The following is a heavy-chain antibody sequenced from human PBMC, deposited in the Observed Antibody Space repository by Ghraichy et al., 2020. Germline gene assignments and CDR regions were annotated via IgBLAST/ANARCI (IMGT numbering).Heavy chain of an antibody. D-gene: IGHD6-19*01. J-gene: IGHJ6*03. CDR3: ARGYRAEPRIAVARTPRAFYYDMDV. CDR1: GGSFSGYY. V-gene: IGHV4-34*01. Sequence: SETLSLTCAVYGGSFSGYYWSWIRQPPGKGLEWIGEINHSGSTNYNPSLKSRVTISVDTSKNQFSLKLSSVTAADTAVYYCARGYRAEPRIAVARTPRAFYYDMDVWGKGTTVTVSS. CDR2: INHSGST.